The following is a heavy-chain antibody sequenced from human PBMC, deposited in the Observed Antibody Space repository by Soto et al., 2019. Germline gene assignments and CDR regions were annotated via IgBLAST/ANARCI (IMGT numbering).Heavy chain of an antibody. J-gene: IGHJ3*01. CDR2: ISGSAGST. CDR1: GFTFTNYA. V-gene: IGHV3-23*01. Sequence: GSLRLSCAASGFTFTNYAMTWVRQPPGKGLEWVSSISGSAGSTFFADSVEGRFTISRDNSKNTMYLQMNSLRAEDTALYYCVRHPAFWGQGTMVTVSS. CDR3: VRHPAF.